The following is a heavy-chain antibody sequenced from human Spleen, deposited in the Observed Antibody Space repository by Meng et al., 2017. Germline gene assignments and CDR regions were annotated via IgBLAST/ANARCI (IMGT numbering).Heavy chain of an antibody. CDR3: ARGPTTMAHDFDY. J-gene: IGHJ4*02. Sequence: QVPLQQWVAGLLNPSETLSLTCVVSGGSFSDYYWSWIRQPPGKGLEWIGEINHSGSTNYNPSLESRATISVDTSQNNLSLKLSSVTAADSAVYYCARGPTTMAHDFDYWGQGTLVTVSS. D-gene: IGHD4-11*01. CDR2: INHSGST. V-gene: IGHV4-34*01. CDR1: GGSFSDYY.